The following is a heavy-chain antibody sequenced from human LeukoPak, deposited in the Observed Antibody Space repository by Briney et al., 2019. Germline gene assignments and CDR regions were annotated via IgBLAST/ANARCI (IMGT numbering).Heavy chain of an antibody. CDR1: GGPISSYY. J-gene: IGHJ4*02. Sequence: SETLSLTCSISGGPISSYYWSWIRQPPGKGLEWIGYIYYSGSTNYNPSLKSRVTISVDTSKNQFSLKLSSVTAADTAVYYCARGGLIAARSYFDYWGQGTLVTVSS. V-gene: IGHV4-59*01. D-gene: IGHD6-6*01. CDR3: ARGGLIAARSYFDY. CDR2: IYYSGST.